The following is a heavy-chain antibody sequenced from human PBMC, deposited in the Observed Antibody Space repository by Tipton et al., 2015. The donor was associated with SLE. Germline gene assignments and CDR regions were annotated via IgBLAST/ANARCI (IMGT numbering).Heavy chain of an antibody. Sequence: QLVQSGAEVKKPGSSVKVSCKASGGTFSSYAISWVRQAPGQGLEWMGWMNPNSGNTGYAQKFQGRVTMTRNTSISTGYMELSSLRSEDTAVYYCARETDWYFDLWGRGTLVTVSS. CDR3: ARETDWYFDL. J-gene: IGHJ2*01. V-gene: IGHV1-8*02. CDR1: GGTFSSYA. CDR2: MNPNSGNT.